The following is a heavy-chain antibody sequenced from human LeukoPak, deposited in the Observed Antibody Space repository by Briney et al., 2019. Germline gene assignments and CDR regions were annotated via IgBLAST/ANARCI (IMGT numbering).Heavy chain of an antibody. CDR1: GDSVSGYY. D-gene: IGHD2-21*02. J-gene: IGHJ3*02. CDR2: LYYSGYT. Sequence: SETLSLTCTVSGDSVSGYYWSWIRQPPGKGLEWMGYLYYSGYTNYNPSLTSRVTISVDTSNNHFSLKLSSVTAADTAVYYCARGPLAYCGAVCSVDGFDIWGQGTVVIVSS. CDR3: ARGPLAYCGAVCSVDGFDI. V-gene: IGHV4-59*08.